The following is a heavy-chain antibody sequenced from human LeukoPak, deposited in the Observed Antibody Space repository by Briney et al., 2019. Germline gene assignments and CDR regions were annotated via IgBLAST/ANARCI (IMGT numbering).Heavy chain of an antibody. CDR3: ARALPNSHYYDSSGYYFNDAFDI. J-gene: IGHJ3*02. CDR2: IKRKTGGGTT. Sequence: PGGSLRLSCAASGFTISNAWMSWVRQAPGKGLEWVGRIKRKTGGGTTDYAAPVQGRFTISRDDSKNTLYLQMNSLRAEDTAVYYCARALPNSHYYDSSGYYFNDAFDIWGKGTMVTVSS. V-gene: IGHV3-15*01. D-gene: IGHD3-22*01. CDR1: GFTISNAW.